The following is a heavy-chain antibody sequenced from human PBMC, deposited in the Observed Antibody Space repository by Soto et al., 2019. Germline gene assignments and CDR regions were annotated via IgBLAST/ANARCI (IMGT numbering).Heavy chain of an antibody. V-gene: IGHV4-34*01. CDR2: ITHSGST. CDR1: GGAFSGYY. CDR3: RVAGTFRSRPPTFFDY. Sequence: SETLSLTCAVYGGAFSGYYWSWIRQPPGKGLEWIGGITHSGSTNYNPSLQCRVTISVDTSKNHFSLKLSSVTAADTAVYYCRVAGTFRSRPPTFFDYWGQGTLVTVSS. J-gene: IGHJ4*02. D-gene: IGHD6-19*01.